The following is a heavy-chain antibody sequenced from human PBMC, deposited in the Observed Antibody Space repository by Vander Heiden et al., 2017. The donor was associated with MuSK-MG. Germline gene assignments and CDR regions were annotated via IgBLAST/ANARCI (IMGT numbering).Heavy chain of an antibody. J-gene: IGHJ4*02. D-gene: IGHD3-3*01. CDR2: IYHSGRT. CDR3: AIGVAAGSGYSYYFDY. CDR1: GGSISSGSYC. V-gene: IGHV4-61*02. Sequence: QAQLQESGPGLVKPSQTLSLTCTVSGGSISSGSYCWSWIRQHAGKGLEWIGRIYHSGRTNYTPATKRRVTISVDTYKNQCALKLSSVTAAETAGYYCAIGVAAGSGYSYYFDYWGQGTLVTVSS.